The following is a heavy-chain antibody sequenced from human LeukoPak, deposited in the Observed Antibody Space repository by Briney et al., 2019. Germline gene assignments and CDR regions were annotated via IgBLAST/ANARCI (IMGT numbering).Heavy chain of an antibody. J-gene: IGHJ6*03. Sequence: ASVKVSCKASGYTFTSYDINWVRQATGQGLEWMGWMNPNSGNTGYAQKFQGRVTMTRNTSISTAYMELSSLRSEDTAVYYCARSPNYYGGNYYYYMDVWGKGTTVTVSS. D-gene: IGHD3-10*01. CDR1: GYTFTSYD. V-gene: IGHV1-8*01. CDR2: MNPNSGNT. CDR3: ARSPNYYGGNYYYYMDV.